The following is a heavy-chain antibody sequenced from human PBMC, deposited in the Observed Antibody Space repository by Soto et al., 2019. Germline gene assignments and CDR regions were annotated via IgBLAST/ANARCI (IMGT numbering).Heavy chain of an antibody. V-gene: IGHV3-53*04. CDR1: GFTVSSNY. Sequence: EVQLVESGGGLVQPGGSLRLSCAASGFTVSSNYMSWVRQAPGKGLEWVSVIYSGGSTYYADSVKGRFTISRHNSKNTLYLQMNSLRAEDTAVYYCARASITVKGGSLDYWGQGTLVTVSS. CDR3: ARASITVKGGSLDY. J-gene: IGHJ4*02. CDR2: IYSGGST. D-gene: IGHD3-22*01.